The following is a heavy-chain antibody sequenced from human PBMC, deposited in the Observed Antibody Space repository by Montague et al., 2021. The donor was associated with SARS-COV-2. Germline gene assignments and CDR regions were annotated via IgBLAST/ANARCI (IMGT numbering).Heavy chain of an antibody. D-gene: IGHD3-10*01. CDR2: IYYSGST. CDR1: GGSISSSSYY. CDR3: ARGKAHYYGSEFDY. V-gene: IGHV4-39*07. J-gene: IGHJ4*02. Sequence: SETLSLTCTVSGGSISSSSYYWGWIRQPPGKGLEWIGSIYYSGSTYYNPSLKSRVTISVDTSKNQFSLKLSSVTAADTAVYYCARGKAHYYGSEFDYWGQGTLVTVSS.